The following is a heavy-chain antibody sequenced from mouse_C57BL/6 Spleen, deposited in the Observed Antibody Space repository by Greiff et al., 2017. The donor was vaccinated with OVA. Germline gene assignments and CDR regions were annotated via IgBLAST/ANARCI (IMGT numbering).Heavy chain of an antibody. CDR2: IDPETGGT. Sequence: QVQLQQSGAELVRPGASVTLSCKASGYTFTDYEMHWVKQTPGHGLEWIGAIDPETGGTAYNQKFKGKAILTADKSSSPAYMELRSLTSEDSAVYYCTRNSNYEAWFAYWGQGTLVTVSA. V-gene: IGHV1-15*01. CDR1: GYTFTDYE. CDR3: TRNSNYEAWFAY. D-gene: IGHD2-5*01. J-gene: IGHJ3*01.